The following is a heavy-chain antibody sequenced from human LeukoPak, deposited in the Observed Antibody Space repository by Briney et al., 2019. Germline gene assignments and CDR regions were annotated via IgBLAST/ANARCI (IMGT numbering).Heavy chain of an antibody. D-gene: IGHD2-21*01. CDR3: GVTCGGAF. J-gene: IGHJ3*01. CDR1: GLTYSSSP. CDR2: INHSGST. V-gene: IGHV4-34*08. Sequence: LTLSCAASGLTYSSSPMRGPRQPPGKAREGLGEINHSGSTNYNPSLKRRVTISLDTSKNQVSLKLRSVTAADTGVYYCGVTCGGAFGGQGTMVTVSS.